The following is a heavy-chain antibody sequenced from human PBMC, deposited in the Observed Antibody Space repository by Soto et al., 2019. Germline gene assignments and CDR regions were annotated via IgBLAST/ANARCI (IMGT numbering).Heavy chain of an antibody. Sequence: ASVKVSCKASGYTFTSYYLHWVRRAPGQGLEWMGIIDPSGGSTSYSQKFQGRVTMTRDTSTSTVYMEMSSLRSDDTAMFYCARRRSYSGGASAFYFDYWGQGTLVTVSS. CDR1: GYTFTSYY. J-gene: IGHJ4*02. V-gene: IGHV1-46*01. CDR3: ARRRSYSGGASAFYFDY. CDR2: IDPSGGST. D-gene: IGHD2-21*01.